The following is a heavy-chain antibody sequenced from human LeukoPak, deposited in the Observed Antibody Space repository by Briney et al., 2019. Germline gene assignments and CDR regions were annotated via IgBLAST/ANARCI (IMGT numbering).Heavy chain of an antibody. Sequence: GGSLRLSCAASGFTFSNFPMTWVRQAPGKGLEAFSSISGSGGDTYYKDSVKGRFTISRDNAKNSLYLQMNSLRAEDTAVYYCARARMVTTSPFDHWGQGTLVTVSP. J-gene: IGHJ4*02. V-gene: IGHV3-21*01. CDR3: ARARMVTTSPFDH. D-gene: IGHD4-17*01. CDR1: GFTFSNFP. CDR2: ISGSGGDT.